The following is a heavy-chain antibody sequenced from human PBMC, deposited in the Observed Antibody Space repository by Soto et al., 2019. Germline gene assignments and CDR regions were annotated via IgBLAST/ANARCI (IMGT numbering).Heavy chain of an antibody. Sequence: PGGSLRLSCAASGFTFSNYWMHWVRQAPGKGLVWVSNVISDGSSKNYADSVKGRFIVSRDNARNTLYLQMNSLRAEDTAVYYCARDKSGPADYWGQGTLVTVSS. D-gene: IGHD5-12*01. V-gene: IGHV3-74*01. CDR3: ARDKSGPADY. CDR2: VISDGSSK. J-gene: IGHJ4*02. CDR1: GFTFSNYW.